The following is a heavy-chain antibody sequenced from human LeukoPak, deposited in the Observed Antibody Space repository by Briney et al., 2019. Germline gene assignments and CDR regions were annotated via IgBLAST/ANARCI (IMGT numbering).Heavy chain of an antibody. V-gene: IGHV3-74*01. CDR1: GYTFSRYY. CDR2: INSDGGST. J-gene: IGHJ4*02. Sequence: GGSLRLSCAASGYTFSRYYMHWVRQAPGKGLVWVSRINSDGGSTTYADSVKGRFTISRDNAKNTLYLQMNSLKVEDTAVYYCTRVFVGDEYSSSGYWGQGTLVTVSS. CDR3: TRVFVGDEYSSSGY. D-gene: IGHD6-13*01.